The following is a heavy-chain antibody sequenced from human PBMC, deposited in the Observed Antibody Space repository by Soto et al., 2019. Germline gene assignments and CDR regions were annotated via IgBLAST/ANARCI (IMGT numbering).Heavy chain of an antibody. CDR1: GYTFTGYY. CDR2: INPNSGGT. J-gene: IGHJ6*02. Sequence: ASVKVSCKASGYTFTGYYMHWVRQAPGQGLGWMGWINPNSGGTNYAQKFQGRVTMTRDTSISTAYMELSRLRSDDTAVYYCARDGEIEQWLVPDYYYGMDVWGQGTTVTVSS. V-gene: IGHV1-2*02. D-gene: IGHD6-19*01. CDR3: ARDGEIEQWLVPDYYYGMDV.